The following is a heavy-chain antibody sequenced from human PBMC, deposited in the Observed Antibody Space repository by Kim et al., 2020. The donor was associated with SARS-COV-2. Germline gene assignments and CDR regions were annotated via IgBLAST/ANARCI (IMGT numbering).Heavy chain of an antibody. Sequence: SVKVSCKASGGTFSSYAISWVRQAPGQGLEWMGGIIPIFGTANYAQKFQGRVTITADESTSTAYMELSSLRSEDTAVYYCARMSYGDSPVTPRALVHWGQGTLVTVSS. CDR3: ARMSYGDSPVTPRALVH. D-gene: IGHD4-17*01. CDR1: GGTFSSYA. V-gene: IGHV1-69*13. CDR2: IIPIFGTA. J-gene: IGHJ4*02.